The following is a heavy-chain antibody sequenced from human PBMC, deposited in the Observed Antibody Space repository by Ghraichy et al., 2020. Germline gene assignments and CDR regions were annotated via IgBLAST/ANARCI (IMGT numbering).Heavy chain of an antibody. CDR1: GGSFSGYY. Sequence: SETLSLTCAVYGGSFSGYYWSWIRQPPGKGLEWIGEINHSGSTNYNPSLKSRVTISVDTSKNQFSLKLSSVTAADTAVYYCARGNCSGGSCYLKRYYYGMDVWGQGTTVTVSS. CDR3: ARGNCSGGSCYLKRYYYGMDV. V-gene: IGHV4-34*01. J-gene: IGHJ6*02. CDR2: INHSGST. D-gene: IGHD2-15*01.